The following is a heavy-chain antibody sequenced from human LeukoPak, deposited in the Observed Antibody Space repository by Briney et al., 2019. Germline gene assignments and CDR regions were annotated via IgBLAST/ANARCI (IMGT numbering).Heavy chain of an antibody. V-gene: IGHV3-23*01. CDR3: AKTYSITDYFDY. CDR2: ISGSGGST. Sequence: GGTLRLSCAASGFTFSSYGMSWVRQAPGKGLEWVSAISGSGGSTYYADSVRGRFTISRDNSKNTLYLQMNSLRAEDTAVYYCAKTYSITDYFDYWGQGTLVTVSS. CDR1: GFTFSSYG. J-gene: IGHJ4*02. D-gene: IGHD1-14*01.